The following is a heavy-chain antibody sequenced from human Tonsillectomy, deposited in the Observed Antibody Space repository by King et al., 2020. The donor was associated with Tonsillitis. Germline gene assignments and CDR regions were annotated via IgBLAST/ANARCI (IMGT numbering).Heavy chain of an antibody. CDR1: GFTFSSYS. D-gene: IGHD6-19*01. CDR3: AAWLVHGFDP. J-gene: IGHJ5*02. Sequence: VQLVESGGGLVKPGGSLRLSCAASGFTFSSYSMNWVRQAPGKGLEWVSSISSSSSYIYYADSVKGRFTISRDNAKNSLYLQMNSPRAEDTAVYYCAAWLVHGFDPWGQGTLVTVSS. V-gene: IGHV3-21*01. CDR2: ISSSSSYI.